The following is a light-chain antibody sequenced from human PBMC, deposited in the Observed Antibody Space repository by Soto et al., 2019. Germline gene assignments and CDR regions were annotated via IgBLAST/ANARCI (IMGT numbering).Light chain of an antibody. CDR1: QSINNY. CDR2: AAS. Sequence: DVHLSQSPSSLSSAVGDRVTITCRARQSINNYLNWYQQKPGEAPKLLVYAASTLQDGVPSRFSGSGSGTDFTLTISRLHPEYFAVYYCQQSYSSWLTFGGGTKVEI. CDR3: QQSYSSWLT. V-gene: IGKV1-39*01. J-gene: IGKJ4*01.